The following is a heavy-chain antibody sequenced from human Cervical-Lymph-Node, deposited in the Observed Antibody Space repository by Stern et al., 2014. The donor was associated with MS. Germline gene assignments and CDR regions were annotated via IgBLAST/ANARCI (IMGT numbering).Heavy chain of an antibody. CDR3: AIQFTYDISGYYFYY. D-gene: IGHD3-22*01. CDR1: GGTFSTYG. CDR2: IIPIFGTA. Sequence: VQLVQSGAEVKKPGSSVKVSCKASGGTFSTYGISWGRQAPGQGLEWMGGIIPIFGTANYAQKFLGRVTNTAAEAPKTASVTLSSLRSEDTAVYYCAIQFTYDISGYYFYYWGQGTLGPVSS. V-gene: IGHV1-69*01. J-gene: IGHJ4*02.